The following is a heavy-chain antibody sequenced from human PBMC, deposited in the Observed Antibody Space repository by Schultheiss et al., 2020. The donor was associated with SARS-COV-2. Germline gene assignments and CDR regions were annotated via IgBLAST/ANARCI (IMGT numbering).Heavy chain of an antibody. CDR1: GYTFTSYD. CDR3: AKAWRGIAVAGHFDY. V-gene: IGHV1-8*01. Sequence: ASVKVSCKASGYTFTSYDINWVRQATGQGLEWMGWMNPNSGNTGYAQKFQGRVTITADESTSTAYMELSSLRSEDTAVYYCAKAWRGIAVAGHFDYWGQGTLVTVSS. J-gene: IGHJ4*02. CDR2: MNPNSGNT. D-gene: IGHD6-19*01.